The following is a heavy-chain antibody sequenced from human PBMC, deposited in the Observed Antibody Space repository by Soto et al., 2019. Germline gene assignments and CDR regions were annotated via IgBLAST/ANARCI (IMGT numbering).Heavy chain of an antibody. CDR3: ANSQGELVVVVISAFDI. D-gene: IGHD3-22*01. CDR1: GFTFNTYA. J-gene: IGHJ3*02. V-gene: IGHV3-23*01. CDR2: ISGSGGNT. Sequence: GGSLRLSCEASGFTFNTYAMSWVRQAPGKGLDWVSSISGSGGNTYYVDSVRGRFTISRDNSKNVMYLQMNSLRAEDTAIYYCANSQGELVVVVISAFDIWGQGTMVTVSS.